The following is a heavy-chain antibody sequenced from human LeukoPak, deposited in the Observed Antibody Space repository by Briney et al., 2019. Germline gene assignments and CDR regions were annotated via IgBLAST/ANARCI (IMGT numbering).Heavy chain of an antibody. CDR3: ARDQRTNCSGGSCHSVWFHP. V-gene: IGHV4-59*01. D-gene: IGHD2-15*01. J-gene: IGHJ5*02. CDR2: IYYSGST. Sequence: PSETLSLTCTVSGGSISSYYWSWIRQPPGKGLEWIGYIYYSGSTNYNPSLKSRVTISVDTSKNQFSLKLSSVTSADTAVYYCARDQRTNCSGGSCHSVWFHPWGQGTLVTVSS. CDR1: GGSISSYY.